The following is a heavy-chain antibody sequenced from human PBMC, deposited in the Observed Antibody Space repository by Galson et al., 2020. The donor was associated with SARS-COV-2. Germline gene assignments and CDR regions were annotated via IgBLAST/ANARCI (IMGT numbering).Heavy chain of an antibody. CDR2: IYYSGST. CDR1: GGSISSSSYY. D-gene: IGHD6-6*01. CDR3: ARERYSSSYSYYYYGMDV. V-gene: IGHV4-39*07. Sequence: SETLFLTCTVSGGSISSSSYYWGWIRQPPGKGLEWIGSIYYSGSTYYNPSLKSRVTISVDTSKNQFSLKLSSVTAADTAVYYCARERYSSSYSYYYYGMDVWGQGTTVTVSS. J-gene: IGHJ6*02.